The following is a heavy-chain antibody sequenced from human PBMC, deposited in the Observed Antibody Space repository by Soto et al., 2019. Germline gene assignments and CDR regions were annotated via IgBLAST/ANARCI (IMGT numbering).Heavy chain of an antibody. J-gene: IGHJ2*01. D-gene: IGHD6-19*01. Sequence: QVQLQKWGAGRLKPSETLTLTCAVYGDYFTPYFWSCILQPPVKGLECLGEINHSGSTIYNPSLTRRAALSVDSSKNQVSRKLTSVTAADTAVYYCARLASVWHYYYFDFWGRGTPVSVSS. CDR2: INHSGST. V-gene: IGHV4-34*01. CDR3: ARLASVWHYYYFDF. CDR1: GDYFTPYF.